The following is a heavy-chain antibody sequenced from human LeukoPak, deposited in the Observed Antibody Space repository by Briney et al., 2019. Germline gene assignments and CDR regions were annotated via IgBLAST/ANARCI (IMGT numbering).Heavy chain of an antibody. D-gene: IGHD1-7*01. Sequence: PGGSLRLSCAASGFTFSSYAMHWVRQAPGKGLEYVSAISSNGGGTYYANSVKGRFTISRDNSKNTLYLQMGSLRAEDMAVYYCARGRSRYNWNYGEKTDYYYGMDVWGQGTTVTVSS. CDR1: GFTFSSYA. J-gene: IGHJ6*02. CDR3: ARGRSRYNWNYGEKTDYYYGMDV. V-gene: IGHV3-64*01. CDR2: ISSNGGGT.